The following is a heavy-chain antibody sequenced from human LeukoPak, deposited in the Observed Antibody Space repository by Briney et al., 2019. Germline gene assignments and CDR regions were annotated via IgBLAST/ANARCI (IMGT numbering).Heavy chain of an antibody. V-gene: IGHV1-2*02. CDR1: GYTFTGYY. D-gene: IGHD3-9*01. J-gene: IGHJ5*02. Sequence: GASVKVSCKASGYTFTGYYIHWVRQAPGQGLEWMGWINPNSGGTNYAQKFQGRVTMTRDTSISTAYMDLSRLRSDDTTVYYCARAPPYDILTGYYHENWFDPWGQGTLVTVSS. CDR3: ARAPPYDILTGYYHENWFDP. CDR2: INPNSGGT.